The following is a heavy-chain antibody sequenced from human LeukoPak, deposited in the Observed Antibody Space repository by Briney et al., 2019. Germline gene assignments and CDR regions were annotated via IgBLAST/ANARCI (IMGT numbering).Heavy chain of an antibody. CDR3: ARDPPSFQY. J-gene: IGHJ1*01. CDR1: GFTFSSYG. Sequence: PGRSLRLSCAASGFTFSSYGMHWVRQAPGKGLEWVAVIWYDGSNKYYADSVKGRFTISRDNAKNSLYLQMNSLRAEDTAVYYCARDPPSFQYWGQGTLVTVSA. V-gene: IGHV3-33*01. CDR2: IWYDGSNK.